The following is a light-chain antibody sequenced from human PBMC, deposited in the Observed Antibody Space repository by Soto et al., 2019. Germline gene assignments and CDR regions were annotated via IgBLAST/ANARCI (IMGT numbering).Light chain of an antibody. J-gene: IGKJ4*01. CDR2: GAS. CDR3: QQYNSWPLT. CDR1: QSVNNN. V-gene: IGKV3-15*01. Sequence: ELVLTQSPATLSVSPGERATLSCRASQSVNNNLAWYQQKPGQAPRLLIYGASTRATDIPARFSGSGSGTDFTLTVSSLQSEDFAVYSCQQYNSWPLTFGGGTKVDIK.